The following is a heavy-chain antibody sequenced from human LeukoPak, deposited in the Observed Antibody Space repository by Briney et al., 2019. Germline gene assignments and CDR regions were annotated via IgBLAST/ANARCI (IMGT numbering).Heavy chain of an antibody. J-gene: IGHJ4*02. CDR2: ISAYNGNT. D-gene: IGHD1-26*01. CDR1: GYTFSSYG. V-gene: IGHV1-18*01. CDR3: ARCPPGGATNVWE. Sequence: ASVKETSKPSGYTFSSYGMIWVRQAPGQGLEWMGWISAYNGNTNYAQKLQGRVTMTTDTSTSTAYMELRSLRSDDTAVYYCARCPPGGATNVWEWGQGTLVTVSS.